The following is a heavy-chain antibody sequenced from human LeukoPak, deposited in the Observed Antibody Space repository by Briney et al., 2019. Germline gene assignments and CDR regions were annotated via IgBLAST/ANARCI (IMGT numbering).Heavy chain of an antibody. V-gene: IGHV5-51*01. D-gene: IGHD2-21*01. CDR1: GYDFTTYW. CDR3: VCGGSSPSDY. Sequence: GESLKISCKGSGYDFTTYWIGWVRQMPGRGLEWLAIIYPGDFDTRYSPSFQGQGTTSADKSINTAYLQWNSVKTSDTAMYYCVCGGSSPSDYWGQGTLVTVSS. CDR2: IYPGDFDT. J-gene: IGHJ4*02.